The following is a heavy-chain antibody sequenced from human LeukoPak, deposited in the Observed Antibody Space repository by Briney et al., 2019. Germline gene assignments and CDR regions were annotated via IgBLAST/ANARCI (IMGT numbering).Heavy chain of an antibody. CDR3: ARDPHAAGESYWEFYDY. CDR2: ISYDGSNK. D-gene: IGHD3-10*01. J-gene: IGHJ4*02. CDR1: GFTFSSYA. Sequence: GGSLRLSCAASGFTFSSYAMHWVRQAPGKGLEWVAVISYDGSNKYYADSVKGRFTISRDNSKNTLYLQMNSLRAEDTAVYYCARDPHAAGESYWEFYDYWGQGTLVTVSS. V-gene: IGHV3-30*04.